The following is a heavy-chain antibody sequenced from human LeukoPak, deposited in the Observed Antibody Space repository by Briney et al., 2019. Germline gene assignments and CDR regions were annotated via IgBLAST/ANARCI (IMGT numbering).Heavy chain of an antibody. Sequence: GASVKVSCKASGYTFTSYGISWVRQAPGQGLEWMGGIIPIFGTANYAQKFQGRVTITTDESTSTAYMELSSLRSEDTAVYYCARVLSSRLGDYYYYMDVWGKGTTVTVSS. CDR1: GYTFTSYG. CDR2: IIPIFGTA. D-gene: IGHD6-13*01. V-gene: IGHV1-69*05. J-gene: IGHJ6*03. CDR3: ARVLSSRLGDYYYYMDV.